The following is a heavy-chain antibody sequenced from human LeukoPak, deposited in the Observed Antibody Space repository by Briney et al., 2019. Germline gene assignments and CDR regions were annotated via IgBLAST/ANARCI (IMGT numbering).Heavy chain of an antibody. CDR3: SSTFGSGSYLHS. D-gene: IGHD3-10*01. Sequence: GRSLRLSCAASGFTFDDYAMHWVRQAPGKGLEWVSGINWNSDSIGYADSVKGRFIISRDNARRSLYLQMNSLRPEDTAFYYCSSTFGSGSYLHSWGQGTLVTVSS. CDR1: GFTFDDYA. CDR2: INWNSDSI. V-gene: IGHV3-9*01. J-gene: IGHJ5*02.